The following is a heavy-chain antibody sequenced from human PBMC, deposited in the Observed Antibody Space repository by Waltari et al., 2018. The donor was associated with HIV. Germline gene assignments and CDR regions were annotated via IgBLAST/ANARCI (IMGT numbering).Heavy chain of an antibody. D-gene: IGHD3-22*01. CDR3: ARGDSSGYHSDD. CDR1: GYTFTSYG. Sequence: QVQLVQSGAEVKKPGAPVKVSCKASGYTFTSYGISWVRQAPGQGLEWMGWSSADKGNTDDAAKLQGRVTRTTDTSTSTAYVGLRSLRADDTAVYYCARGDSSGYHSDDWGQGTLVTDSS. J-gene: IGHJ4*02. CDR2: SSADKGNT. V-gene: IGHV1-18*01.